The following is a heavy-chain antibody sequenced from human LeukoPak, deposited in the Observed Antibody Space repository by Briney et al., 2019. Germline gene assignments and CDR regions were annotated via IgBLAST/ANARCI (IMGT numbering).Heavy chain of an antibody. Sequence: GGSLRLSCAASGFTFSDYYMSWIRQAPGKGLEWVSYISSSGSTIYYADSVKGRFTISRDNSKNTLYLQMNSPRAEDTAVYYCAKDDRYFDYWGQGTLVTVSS. V-gene: IGHV3-11*01. CDR1: GFTFSDYY. D-gene: IGHD3-16*02. CDR3: AKDDRYFDY. J-gene: IGHJ4*02. CDR2: ISSSGSTI.